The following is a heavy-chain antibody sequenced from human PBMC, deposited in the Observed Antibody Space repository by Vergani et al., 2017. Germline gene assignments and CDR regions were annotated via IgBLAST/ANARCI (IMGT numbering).Heavy chain of an antibody. CDR2: IKQDGSDK. CDR1: GFTFSSYW. Sequence: EVQLVESGGGLVQPGGSLRLSCAASGFTFSSYWMSWVRQAPGKGLEWVTNIKQDGSDKYYVDSMKGRFTISRDNAKNSLYLHMNSLRAEDTAVYYCAKDPYLHRWGYGMDVWGQGTTVTVSS. V-gene: IGHV3-7*01. J-gene: IGHJ6*02. D-gene: IGHD4-23*01. CDR3: AKDPYLHRWGYGMDV.